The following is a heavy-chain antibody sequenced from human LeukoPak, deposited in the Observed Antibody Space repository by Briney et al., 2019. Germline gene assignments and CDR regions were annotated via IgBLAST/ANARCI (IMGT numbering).Heavy chain of an antibody. D-gene: IGHD4-17*01. J-gene: IGHJ6*04. V-gene: IGHV4-59*08. CDR1: GDSLSGYY. CDR3: ARHVYGKGMYV. CDR2: IHSSDGT. Sequence: SETLSLTCTVSGDSLSGYYWGWIRQPPGKGLECVGYIHSSDGTAHNPSLKSPITISIDTSKNQFSLTLRSVTAADTAVYYCARHVYGKGMYVWGKGTTVTVSS.